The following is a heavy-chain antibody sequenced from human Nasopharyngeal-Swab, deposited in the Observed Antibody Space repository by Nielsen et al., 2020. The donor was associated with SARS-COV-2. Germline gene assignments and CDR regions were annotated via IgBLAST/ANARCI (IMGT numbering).Heavy chain of an antibody. V-gene: IGHV1-3*01. CDR1: GYTFSSYA. D-gene: IGHD3-3*01. CDR2: INGGNGNT. J-gene: IGHJ4*02. CDR3: AMQLPIFDFDFWSGLAY. Sequence: ASVKVSCKASGYTFSSYAMHWVRQAPGQGLEWMGWINGGNGNTKYSQRFQGRVTISRDTSANTAYMDLTSLRSEDTAVYYCAMQLPIFDFDFWSGLAYWGQGTLVTVPS.